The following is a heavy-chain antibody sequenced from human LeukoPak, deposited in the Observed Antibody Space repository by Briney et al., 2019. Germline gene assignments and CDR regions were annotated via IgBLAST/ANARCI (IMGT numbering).Heavy chain of an antibody. J-gene: IGHJ6*03. CDR1: GYTFTSYD. Sequence: RASVKVSCKASGYTFTSYDINWVRQATGQGLEWMGWMNPNSGNTGYAQKFQSRVTMTRNTSMSTAYMELSSPRSEDTAVYYCARAFMVRGVLPYYYYYYMDVWGKGTTVTISS. V-gene: IGHV1-8*01. D-gene: IGHD3-10*01. CDR3: ARAFMVRGVLPYYYYYYMDV. CDR2: MNPNSGNT.